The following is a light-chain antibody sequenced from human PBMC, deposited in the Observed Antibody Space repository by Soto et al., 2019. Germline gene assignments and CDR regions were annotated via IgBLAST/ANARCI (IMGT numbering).Light chain of an antibody. V-gene: IGLV2-14*01. CDR1: SSDVGAYIY. CDR2: EVT. CDR3: SSYTSISTPYV. Sequence: QSALTQPASVSGSPGQSITISCTGTSSDVGAYIYVSWYQQHPGKAPKLMIYEVTNRPSGVSNRFSGSKSANTASLTISGLQAEDEADYYCSSYTSISTPYVFGTGTKVTV. J-gene: IGLJ1*01.